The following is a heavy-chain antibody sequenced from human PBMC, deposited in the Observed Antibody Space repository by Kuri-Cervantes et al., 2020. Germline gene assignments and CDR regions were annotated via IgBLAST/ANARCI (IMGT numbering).Heavy chain of an antibody. D-gene: IGHD5-12*01. CDR1: GYTFTSYG. CDR2: INPNSGGT. Sequence: ASVKVSCKASGYTFTSYGISWVRQAPGQGLEWMGWINPNSGGTNYVQKFQGWVTMTRDTSISTAYMELSRLRSDDTAVYYCAGEYRGLDAFDIWGQGTMVTVSS. CDR3: AGEYRGLDAFDI. V-gene: IGHV1-2*04. J-gene: IGHJ3*02.